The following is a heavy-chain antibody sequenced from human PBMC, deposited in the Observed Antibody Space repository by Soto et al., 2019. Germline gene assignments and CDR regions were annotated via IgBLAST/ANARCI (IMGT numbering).Heavy chain of an antibody. CDR2: INPNSGGT. Sequence: SVEVSFKASGYTFTGQYIHWVRQAPGQGLEWMGWINPNSGGTNYAQIFQGSVTMTRDTSISTAYMELSSLRSDDTAVYYCARDRGYCINGLCYSRLDYWGQGTLVTV. CDR3: ARDRGYCINGLCYSRLDY. V-gene: IGHV1-2*02. D-gene: IGHD2-8*01. J-gene: IGHJ4*02. CDR1: GYTFTGQY.